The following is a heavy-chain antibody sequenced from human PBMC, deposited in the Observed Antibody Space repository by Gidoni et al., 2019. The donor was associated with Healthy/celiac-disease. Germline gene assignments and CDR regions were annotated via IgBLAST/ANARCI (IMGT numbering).Heavy chain of an antibody. Sequence: QVQLQQWGAGLLQPSETLSLTCAVYGGSFSGYYWRWIRQPPGKGLEWIGEINHSGSTNYNPSRKSRVTISVDTSKSQFSVKLSSVTAADTAVYYCARKRSWSRLFDYWGQGTLVTVSS. D-gene: IGHD6-13*01. CDR2: INHSGST. CDR3: ARKRSWSRLFDY. CDR1: GGSFSGYY. V-gene: IGHV4-34*01. J-gene: IGHJ4*02.